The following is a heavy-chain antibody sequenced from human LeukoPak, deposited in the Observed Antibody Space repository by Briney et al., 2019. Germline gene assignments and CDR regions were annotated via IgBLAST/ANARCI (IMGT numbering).Heavy chain of an antibody. D-gene: IGHD3-3*01. CDR1: GFTFSNAW. Sequence: GGSLRLSCAASGFTFSNAWMDWVRQAPGKGLEWVSSISSSSSYIYYADSVKGRFTISRDNAKNSLYLQMNSLRAEDTAVYYCVSLAGDFWSGYYSNYWGQGTLVTVSS. J-gene: IGHJ4*02. CDR2: ISSSSSYI. V-gene: IGHV3-21*01. CDR3: VSLAGDFWSGYYSNY.